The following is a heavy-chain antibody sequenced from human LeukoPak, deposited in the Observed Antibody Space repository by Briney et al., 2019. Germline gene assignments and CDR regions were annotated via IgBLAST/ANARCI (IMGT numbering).Heavy chain of an antibody. Sequence: GGSLRLSCGASGFTFTSYAMTWVRQAPGKGLEWVSAISGSGGYTYYADSVKGRFTISRDNSKNTLYLEMNSLRAEDTAVYYCARGGPYYYDSSGYYQDYWGQGTLVTVSS. V-gene: IGHV3-23*01. CDR3: ARGGPYYYDSSGYYQDY. D-gene: IGHD3-22*01. CDR2: ISGSGGYT. J-gene: IGHJ4*02. CDR1: GFTFTSYA.